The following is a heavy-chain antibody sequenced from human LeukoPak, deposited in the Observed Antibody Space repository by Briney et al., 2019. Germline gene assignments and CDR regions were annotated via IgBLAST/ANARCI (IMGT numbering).Heavy chain of an antibody. CDR1: GYTFSSYY. CDR2: INPSGGST. V-gene: IGHV1-46*01. J-gene: IGHJ5*02. Sequence: ASVKVSCKASGYTFSSYYMHWVRQAPGQGLEWMGIINPSGGSTSYAQKFQGRVTMTRDMSTRTVYMELSSLRSEDTAVYYCARELEYQQQLVKGGLNWFDPWGQGTLVTVSS. D-gene: IGHD6-13*01. CDR3: ARELEYQQQLVKGGLNWFDP.